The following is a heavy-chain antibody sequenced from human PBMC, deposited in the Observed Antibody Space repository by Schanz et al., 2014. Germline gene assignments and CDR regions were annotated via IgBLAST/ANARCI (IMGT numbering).Heavy chain of an antibody. J-gene: IGHJ4*02. Sequence: EVQLVESGGGLVQPGGSLRLSCAASGFSFSDHAMDWVRQAPGKGLEWVANIKHDGSVKDYVDSVEGRFTISRDNAKRSLLLQMNSLRVEDTAVYFCVSQTGSTDYWGQGTLVTVSS. CDR2: IKHDGSVK. D-gene: IGHD6-13*01. V-gene: IGHV3-7*01. CDR3: VSQTGSTDY. CDR1: GFSFSDHA.